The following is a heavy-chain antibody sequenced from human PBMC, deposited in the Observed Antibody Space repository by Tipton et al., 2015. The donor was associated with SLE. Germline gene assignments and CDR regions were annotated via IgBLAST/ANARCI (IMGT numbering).Heavy chain of an antibody. CDR1: GYTFTSYG. Sequence: QLVQSGPEVKKPGSSVKVSCKASGYTFTSYGISWVRQAPGQGLEWMGGIIPIFGTANYAQKFQGRVTITADESTGTAYVEQSSLRAEDTAVYFCATGGLPGATYYYDSSGSHYFDYWGQGTLVTGSS. CDR2: IIPIFGTA. CDR3: ATGGLPGATYYYDSSGSHYFDY. J-gene: IGHJ4*02. D-gene: IGHD3-22*01. V-gene: IGHV1-69*13.